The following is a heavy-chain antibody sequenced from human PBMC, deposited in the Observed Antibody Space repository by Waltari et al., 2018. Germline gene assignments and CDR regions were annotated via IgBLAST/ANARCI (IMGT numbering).Heavy chain of an antibody. CDR3: AHFQGFVVVPAAMAFSWFDP. CDR2: SYRNDDK. CDR1: GFSLSTSGVG. D-gene: IGHD2-2*01. Sequence: QITLKESGPTLVKPTQTLTLTCTFSGFSLSTSGVGVGWIRQPPGQALEWLALSYRNDDKRYSPSLKSRLTITKDTSKNQVVLTMTNMDPVDTATYYCAHFQGFVVVPAAMAFSWFDPWGQGTLVTVSS. V-gene: IGHV2-5*01. J-gene: IGHJ5*02.